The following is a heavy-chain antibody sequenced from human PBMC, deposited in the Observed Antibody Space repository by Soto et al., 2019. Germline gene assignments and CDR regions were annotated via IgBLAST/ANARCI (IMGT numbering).Heavy chain of an antibody. CDR2: MSGSGSTT. J-gene: IGHJ6*02. D-gene: IGHD3-9*01. CDR3: AKCNDMANQYGLDV. Sequence: EVQLLESGGGLVQPGGSLRLSCAASGFTFSHNAMTWVRQAPGKGLEWVADMSGSGSTTYYAESVKGRFTMSRDNSKNTLFLQMNSLRAEDSAVYYCAKCNDMANQYGLDVWGQGTTVTFSS. CDR1: GFTFSHNA. V-gene: IGHV3-23*01.